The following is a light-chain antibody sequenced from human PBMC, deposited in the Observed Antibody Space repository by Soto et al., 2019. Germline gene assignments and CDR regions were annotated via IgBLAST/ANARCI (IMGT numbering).Light chain of an antibody. CDR2: DAS. CDR1: QNISNY. V-gene: IGKV1-33*01. Sequence: IQVTQVPSALFSCLRDECHETFQASQNISNYFNWYQQKPGRAPKLLIYDASNLEGGVPSRFSGSGSGTDFTFTISRLQPDDIATYYCQQYDTLPTFGQGTLLEIK. J-gene: IGKJ5*01. CDR3: QQYDTLPT.